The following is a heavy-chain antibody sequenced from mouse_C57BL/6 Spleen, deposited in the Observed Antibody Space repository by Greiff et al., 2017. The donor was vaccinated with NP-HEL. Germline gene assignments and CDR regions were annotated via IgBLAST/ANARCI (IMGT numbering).Heavy chain of an antibody. CDR3: ARIYDGYHGYFDV. D-gene: IGHD2-3*01. CDR1: GFSLTSYG. Sequence: QVQLQQSGPGLVQPSQSLSITCTVSGFSLTSYGVNWVRQSPGKGLEWLGVIWSGGSTDYNAAFISRLSISKDNSKSQVFFKMNSLQADDTAIYYCARIYDGYHGYFDVWGTGTTVTVSS. CDR2: IWSGGST. J-gene: IGHJ1*03. V-gene: IGHV2-2*01.